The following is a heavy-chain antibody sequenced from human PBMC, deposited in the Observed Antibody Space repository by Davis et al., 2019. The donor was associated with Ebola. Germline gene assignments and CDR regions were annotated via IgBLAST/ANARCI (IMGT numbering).Heavy chain of an antibody. D-gene: IGHD3/OR15-3a*01. CDR2: INPNSGGT. CDR3: ARGGLGGYNWFDP. V-gene: IGHV1-2*02. J-gene: IGHJ5*02. CDR1: GYTFTGYY. Sequence: ASVKVSCKASGYTFTGYYMHWVRQAPGQGLEWMGWINPNSGGTNDAQKFQGKVTMTRDTSISTAYMELSRLRSDDTAVYYCARGGLGGYNWFDPWGQGTLVTVSS.